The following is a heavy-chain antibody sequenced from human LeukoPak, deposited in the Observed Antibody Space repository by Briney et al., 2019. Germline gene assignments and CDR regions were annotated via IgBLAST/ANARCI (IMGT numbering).Heavy chain of an antibody. CDR3: AREGNIVVVPAPDHVDGIAAAGTADY. CDR1: GFIFSNYW. V-gene: IGHV3-7*01. CDR2: IKQDGGEK. J-gene: IGHJ4*02. D-gene: IGHD2-2*01. Sequence: GGSLRLSCAASGFIFSNYWMTWVRHAPGKGLEWVATIKQDGGEKYYVDSVKGRFTISRDNAKNSLYLQMKSLRAEDTAVYYCAREGNIVVVPAPDHVDGIAAAGTADYWGQGTLVTVSS.